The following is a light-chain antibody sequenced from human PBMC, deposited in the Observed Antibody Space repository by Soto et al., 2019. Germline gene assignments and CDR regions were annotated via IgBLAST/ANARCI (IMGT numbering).Light chain of an antibody. CDR3: QQFNSYPRT. CDR2: AAF. J-gene: IGKJ3*01. CDR1: QGISSY. Sequence: IQLTQSPSSLSASVGDRVIITCRASQGISSYLAWYQQKPGKAPKLLVYAAFTLQSGVPSRFSGSGSGTDFTLTISSLQPEDFAPYFCQQFNSYPRTFGPGTKVDIK. V-gene: IGKV1-9*01.